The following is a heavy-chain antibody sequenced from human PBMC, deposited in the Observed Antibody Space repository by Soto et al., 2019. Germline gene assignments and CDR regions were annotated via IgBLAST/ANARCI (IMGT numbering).Heavy chain of an antibody. Sequence: SETLSLTGAVCGGSFSGYYCSWIRQPPGKGLEWIGEINHSGSTNYNPSLKSRVTISVDTSKKQLSLKLSSLTAADTAVYYCARAVHAIHCAEGMDVWGQGTTVTVSS. D-gene: IGHD2-21*01. CDR2: INHSGST. CDR3: ARAVHAIHCAEGMDV. J-gene: IGHJ6*02. V-gene: IGHV4-34*01. CDR1: GGSFSGYY.